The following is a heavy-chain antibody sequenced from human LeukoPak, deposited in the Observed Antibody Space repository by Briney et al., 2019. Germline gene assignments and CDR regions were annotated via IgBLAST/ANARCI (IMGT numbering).Heavy chain of an antibody. CDR1: GFTFSSYA. V-gene: IGHV3-30*04. CDR3: AREYKYYDILTGYWSLYYYYGVDV. CDR2: ISYDGSNK. Sequence: GGSLRLSCAASGFTFSSYAMHWVRQAPGKGLEWVSVISYDGSNKYYADSVKGRFTISRDNSKNTLYLQMNSLRAEDTAVYYCAREYKYYDILTGYWSLYYYYGVDVWGQGTTVTVSS. J-gene: IGHJ6*02. D-gene: IGHD3-9*01.